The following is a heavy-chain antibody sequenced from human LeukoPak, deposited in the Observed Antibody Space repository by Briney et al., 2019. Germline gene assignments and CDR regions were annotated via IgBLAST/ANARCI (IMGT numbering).Heavy chain of an antibody. D-gene: IGHD3-9*01. CDR2: IHSDGSTT. V-gene: IGHV3-74*01. CDR3: AKESGVDILTGYYSAGFDY. CDR1: GFTFSNYW. Sequence: GGSLRLSCAACGFTFSNYWMHWVRQAPGKGLLWVSRIHSDGSTTSYADSVKGRFTISRDNSKNTLYLQMNSLRAEDTAVYYCAKESGVDILTGYYSAGFDYWGQGTLVTVSS. J-gene: IGHJ4*02.